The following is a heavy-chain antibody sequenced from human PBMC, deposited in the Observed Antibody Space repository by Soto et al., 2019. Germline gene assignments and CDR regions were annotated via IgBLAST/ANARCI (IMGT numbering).Heavy chain of an antibody. V-gene: IGHV3-53*04. D-gene: IGHD3-10*01. CDR2: IYSGGST. CDR1: GFTVSNSF. J-gene: IGHJ4*02. CDR3: ARGGADYGDY. Sequence: EVQLVESGGGLVQPGGSLRLSCAASGFTVSNSFMSWVRQAPGKGLEWVSVIYSGGSTYYGDSVKGRFTISRHNSKNTLYLQMNSLRAEDTAVYFCARGGADYGDYWGQGTLVTVSS.